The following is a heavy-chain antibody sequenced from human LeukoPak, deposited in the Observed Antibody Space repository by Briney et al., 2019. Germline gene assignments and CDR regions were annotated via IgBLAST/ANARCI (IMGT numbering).Heavy chain of an antibody. CDR3: AREDPQTTVPEGLDV. J-gene: IGHJ6*02. V-gene: IGHV4-59*01. D-gene: IGHD4-17*01. CDR2: IYYSGTT. Sequence: SETLSLTCTVSGGAIDNYYWSWIRQPPGRGLEWIGYIYYSGTTNYNPSLKSRVTISVDTSKNQFSLKLTSVTAADAAVYYCAREDPQTTVPEGLDVWGQGTTVTVSS. CDR1: GGAIDNYY.